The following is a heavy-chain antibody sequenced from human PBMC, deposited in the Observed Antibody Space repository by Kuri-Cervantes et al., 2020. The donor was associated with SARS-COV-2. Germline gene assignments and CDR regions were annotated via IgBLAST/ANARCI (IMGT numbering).Heavy chain of an antibody. CDR3: ASEYSTTTFRPAGNSYNKYFDY. V-gene: IGHV4-39*07. CDR2: IYYSGIT. J-gene: IGHJ4*02. Sequence: SETLSLTCTVSGGSISSSIYYWGWIRQPPGTGLEWIGSIYYSGITFYSPSLMSRVTISVDTSKNRFSLELTSVTAADPAIYYCASEYSTTTFRPAGNSYNKYFDYWGQGTKVTVSS. CDR1: GGSISSSIYY. D-gene: IGHD2-2*01.